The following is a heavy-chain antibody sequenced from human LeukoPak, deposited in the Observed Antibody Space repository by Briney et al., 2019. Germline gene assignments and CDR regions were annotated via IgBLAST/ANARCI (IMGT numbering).Heavy chain of an antibody. J-gene: IGHJ4*02. V-gene: IGHV3-48*04. CDR1: GFTFSSYS. CDR2: ISSSSSTI. D-gene: IGHD1-7*01. Sequence: GGSLRLSCAASGFTFSSYSMNWVRQAPGNGLEWVSYISSSSSTIYYADSVKGRFTISRDNAKNSLYLQMNSLRAEDTAVYYCARAKLELRYDYWGQGTLVTVSS. CDR3: ARAKLELRYDY.